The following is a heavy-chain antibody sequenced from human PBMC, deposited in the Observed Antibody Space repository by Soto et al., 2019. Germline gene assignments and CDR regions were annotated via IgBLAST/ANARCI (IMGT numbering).Heavy chain of an antibody. J-gene: IGHJ4*02. V-gene: IGHV1-46*01. CDR1: GYSFTSHY. CDR3: AATPPGTYYIFDY. CDR2: IFPGGVNI. D-gene: IGHD3-10*01. Sequence: ASVKVSCKAIGYSFTSHYMHWVRQAPGQGLEWKGKIFPGGVNIAYAQKFKGRVTMTEDTSTDTVYMDLSSLRSEDTAVYYCAATPPGTYYIFDYWGQGTLVTVSS.